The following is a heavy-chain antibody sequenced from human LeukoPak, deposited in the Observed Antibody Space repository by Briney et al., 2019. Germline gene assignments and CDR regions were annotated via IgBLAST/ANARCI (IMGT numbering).Heavy chain of an antibody. CDR1: GDSITTGGYY. CDR2: ISHSGST. D-gene: IGHD2-21*01. J-gene: IGHJ4*02. V-gene: IGHV4-38-2*02. CDR3: ARDPHCADY. Sequence: PSEPLSLTCTVSGDSITTGGYYWGWIRRPPGKGLEWIGSISHSGSTYYNPPLKSRISISLDTSKNQFSLKLNSVTAADTAVYYCARDPHCADYWGQGTLVTVSS.